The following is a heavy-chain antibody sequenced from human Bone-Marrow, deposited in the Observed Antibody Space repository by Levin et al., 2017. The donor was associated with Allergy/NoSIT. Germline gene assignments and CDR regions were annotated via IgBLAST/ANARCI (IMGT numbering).Heavy chain of an antibody. J-gene: IGHJ4*02. V-gene: IGHV1-18*01. CDR1: GYTFTSYG. D-gene: IGHD6-13*01. CDR3: ARLYSSSWRKLYYFDY. CDR2: ISAYNGNT. Sequence: PGESLKISCKASGYTFTSYGISWVRQAPGQGLEWMGWISAYNGNTNYAQKLQGRVTMTTDTSTSTAYMELRSLRSDDTAVYYCARLYSSSWRKLYYFDYWGQGTLVTVSS.